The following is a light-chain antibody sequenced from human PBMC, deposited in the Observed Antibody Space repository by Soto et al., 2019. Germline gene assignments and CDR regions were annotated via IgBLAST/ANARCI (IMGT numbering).Light chain of an antibody. CDR3: QQYDNLPLT. Sequence: DIQMTQSPSSLSASVGDRVTITCQASQDISNYLNWYQQKPGKAPKLLIYDASNLETGGPSRFSGSGSGTDVTFTISSRQPEDIATYYCQQYDNLPLTFGGGTKVEIK. CDR2: DAS. CDR1: QDISNY. J-gene: IGKJ4*01. V-gene: IGKV1-33*01.